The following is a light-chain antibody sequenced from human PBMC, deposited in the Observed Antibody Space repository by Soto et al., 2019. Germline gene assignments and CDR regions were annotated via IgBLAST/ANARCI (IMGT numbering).Light chain of an antibody. CDR2: DVS. V-gene: IGLV2-8*01. Sequence: QSVLTQPPSASGSPGQSVTIACTGTSKDVGYYNYVSWYQQPPGKAPKLLIYDVSKRPSGVPDRFSGSKSGNTASLTVSGLQAEDEGDYYCCSFAGSNTFVFGTGTKVTVL. CDR1: SKDVGYYNY. CDR3: CSFAGSNTFV. J-gene: IGLJ1*01.